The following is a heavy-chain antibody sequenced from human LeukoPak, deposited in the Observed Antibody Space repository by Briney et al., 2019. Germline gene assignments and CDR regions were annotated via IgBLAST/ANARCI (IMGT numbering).Heavy chain of an antibody. Sequence: GGSLRLSCAASGFTFSSYAMSWVRQAPGKGLEWVSSISGSGGSTYYADSVKGRFTISRDNSKNTPYLQMNSLRAEDTAVYYCAKYQGTASSSWYEGNYFQHWGQGTLVTVSS. CDR1: GFTFSSYA. CDR3: AKYQGTASSSWYEGNYFQH. J-gene: IGHJ1*01. D-gene: IGHD6-13*01. V-gene: IGHV3-23*01. CDR2: ISGSGGST.